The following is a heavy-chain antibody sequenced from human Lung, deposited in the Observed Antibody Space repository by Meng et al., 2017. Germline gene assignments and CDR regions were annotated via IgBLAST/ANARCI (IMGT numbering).Heavy chain of an antibody. J-gene: IGHJ4*02. D-gene: IGHD1-26*01. CDR1: GGSSTSSTW. Sequence: QVQLQRPGPGLVKLSGTLSLTCAVSGGSSTSSTWWSWVRQTPGKGLEWFGEIFHSGSTNYNPPLESRVTISVDKSKNQFSLKVYSVTAADTATYYCARFDISSSGRGDYWGQGILVTVSS. V-gene: IGHV4-4*02. CDR3: ARFDISSSGRGDY. CDR2: IFHSGST.